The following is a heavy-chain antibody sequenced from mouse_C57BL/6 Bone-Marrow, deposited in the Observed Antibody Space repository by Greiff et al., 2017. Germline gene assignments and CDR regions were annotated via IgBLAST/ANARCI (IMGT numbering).Heavy chain of an antibody. Sequence: VQLVESGPGLVQPSQSLSITCTVSGFSLTSYGVHWVRQSPGKGLEWLGVIWSGGSTDYNAAFISKLSISKDNSKSQVFFKMNSLQADDTAIYYCAYYGSSDVYAMDYWGQGTSVTVSS. D-gene: IGHD1-1*01. J-gene: IGHJ4*01. CDR1: GFSLTSYG. V-gene: IGHV2-2*01. CDR3: AYYGSSDVYAMDY. CDR2: IWSGGST.